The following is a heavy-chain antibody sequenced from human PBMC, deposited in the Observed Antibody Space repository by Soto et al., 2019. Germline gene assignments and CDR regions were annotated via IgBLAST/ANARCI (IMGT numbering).Heavy chain of an antibody. J-gene: IGHJ4*02. CDR1: GYSVSSNSAA. D-gene: IGHD1-26*01. CDR2: TYYRSKWYN. V-gene: IGHV6-1*01. CDR3: VRDLGGFDY. Sequence: PSHTLSLTCAISGYSVSSNSAALNWIRQSPSRGLEWLGRTYYRSKWYNDYAVSVKSRIIINPDTSKNQFSLQLNSVTPEDTAVYYCVRDLGGFDYWGQGTLVTVSS.